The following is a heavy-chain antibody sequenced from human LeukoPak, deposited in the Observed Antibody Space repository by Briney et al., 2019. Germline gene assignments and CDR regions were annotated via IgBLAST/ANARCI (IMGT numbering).Heavy chain of an antibody. Sequence: SETLSLTCTVSGGSISSSSYYWGWIRQPPGKGLEWIGSIYYSGSTYYNPSLKSRVTISVDTSKNQFSLKLSSVIAADTAVYYCAREPPTQGITMVRGPSNWFDPWGQGTLVTVSS. CDR3: AREPPTQGITMVRGPSNWFDP. CDR1: GGSISSSSYY. D-gene: IGHD3-10*01. CDR2: IYYSGST. V-gene: IGHV4-39*07. J-gene: IGHJ5*02.